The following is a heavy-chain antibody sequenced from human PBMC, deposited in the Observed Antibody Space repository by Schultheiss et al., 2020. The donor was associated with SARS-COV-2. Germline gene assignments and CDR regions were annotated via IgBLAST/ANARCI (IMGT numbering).Heavy chain of an antibody. CDR1: GFSFSTYG. CDR3: ARHGDYELAY. D-gene: IGHD4-17*01. V-gene: IGHV3-19*01. J-gene: IGHJ4*02. Sequence: GESLKISCAASGFSFSTYGMHWVRQAPGKGLEWVSGVSWNGSRTHYADSVKGRFTISRDNAKNTLYLQMNSLRAEDTAVYYCARHGDYELAYWGQGTLVTVSS. CDR2: VSWNGSRT.